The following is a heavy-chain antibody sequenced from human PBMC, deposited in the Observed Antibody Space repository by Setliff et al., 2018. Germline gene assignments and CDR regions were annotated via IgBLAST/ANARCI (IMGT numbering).Heavy chain of an antibody. D-gene: IGHD5-12*01. V-gene: IGHV4-30-4*01. CDR3: ARGGYNGYAVFDD. CDR2: ISYSGNT. J-gene: IGHJ4*02. Sequence: SETLSLTCTVSGGSISSGDYYWSWIRQPPGKGLERIAYISYSGNTYYNPALKSRVTMSVDTSKNQFSLKLSSVTAADTAVYYCARGGYNGYAVFDDWGQGALVTVSS. CDR1: GGSISSGDYY.